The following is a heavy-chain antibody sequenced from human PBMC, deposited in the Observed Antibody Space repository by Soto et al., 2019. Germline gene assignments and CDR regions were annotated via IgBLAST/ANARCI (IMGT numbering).Heavy chain of an antibody. CDR2: VTGNPGSA. Sequence: GGSLRLSCAASGFSLSNNGMHWVRQAPGKGLEWVSSVTGNPGSAYYAHSVKGRFTISRDNSKNTLYLQMNSLRAEDTAVYYSAKNRPRYYDSSGYYPYGDYWGQGTLVTVSS. V-gene: IGHV3-23*01. CDR1: GFSLSNNG. CDR3: AKNRPRYYDSSGYYPYGDY. D-gene: IGHD3-22*01. J-gene: IGHJ4*02.